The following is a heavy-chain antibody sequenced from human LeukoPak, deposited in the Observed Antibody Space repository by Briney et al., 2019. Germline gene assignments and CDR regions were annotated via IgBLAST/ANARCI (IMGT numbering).Heavy chain of an antibody. CDR3: ARDGSGWSNY. D-gene: IGHD6-19*01. J-gene: IGHJ4*02. Sequence: GGSLRLSCAASGFPFSSSWMSWLRQAPGTGLEWVANINQDGSQRYSVDSVKGRFTVPRDNAKNSLYLQMDGLRAEDTAVYYCARDGSGWSNYWGQGTLVTVSS. CDR2: INQDGSQR. V-gene: IGHV3-7*01. CDR1: GFPFSSSW.